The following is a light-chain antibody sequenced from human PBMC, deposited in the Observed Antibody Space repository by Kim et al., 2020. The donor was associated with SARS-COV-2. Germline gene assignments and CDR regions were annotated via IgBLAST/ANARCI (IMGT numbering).Light chain of an antibody. J-gene: IGLJ3*02. CDR2: DVS. CDR1: CSDVGGYNY. CDR3: SSYTSSSTR. V-gene: IGLV2-14*01. Sequence: QSALTQPASVSGSPGQSITISCTGTCSDVGGYNYVSWYQQHPGKAPKLMIYDVSKRPSGVSNRFSGSKSGNTASLTISGLQAEDEADYYCSSYTSSSTRFGGGTQLTVL.